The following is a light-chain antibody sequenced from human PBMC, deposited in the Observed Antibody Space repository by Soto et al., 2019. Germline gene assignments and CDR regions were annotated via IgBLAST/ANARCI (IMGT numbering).Light chain of an antibody. V-gene: IGKV1-39*01. CDR2: AAS. CDR1: QSIRTY. Sequence: DIQMTQSPYSLSASEGDRVTITCRASQSIRTYLNWYQQKPGKAPKLLIYAASSLQSGVPSRFSGSGSGTDFTLTISRLQPEDFATYYCQQSYTTPWMFGQGTKVEIK. J-gene: IGKJ1*01. CDR3: QQSYTTPWM.